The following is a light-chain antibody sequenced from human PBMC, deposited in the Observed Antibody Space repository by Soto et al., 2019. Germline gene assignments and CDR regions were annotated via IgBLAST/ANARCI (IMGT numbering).Light chain of an antibody. J-gene: IGKJ1*01. CDR3: QQYNNWPPWT. V-gene: IGKV3-15*01. CDR2: GAS. Sequence: EIGLTPSPGPQSPAPGERATLSCRASQSVSSNLAWYQQKPGQAPRLLIYGASTRATGIPARFSGSGSGTEFTLTISSLQSEDFAVYYCQQYNNWPPWTFGQGTKVDIK. CDR1: QSVSSN.